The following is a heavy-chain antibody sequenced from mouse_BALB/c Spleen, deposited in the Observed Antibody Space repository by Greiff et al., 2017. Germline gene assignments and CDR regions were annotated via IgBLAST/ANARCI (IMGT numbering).Heavy chain of an antibody. CDR2: IYPGSGST. J-gene: IGHJ4*01. D-gene: IGHD1-1*01. CDR3: TRSAYGSSWGAMDY. V-gene: IGHV1S22*01. Sequence: LQQPGSELVRPGASVKLSCKASGYTFTSYWMHWVKQRPGQGLEWIGNIYPGSGSTNYDEKFKSKATLTVDTSSSTAYMQLSSLTSEDSAVYYCTRSAYGSSWGAMDYWGQGTSVTVSS. CDR1: GYTFTSYW.